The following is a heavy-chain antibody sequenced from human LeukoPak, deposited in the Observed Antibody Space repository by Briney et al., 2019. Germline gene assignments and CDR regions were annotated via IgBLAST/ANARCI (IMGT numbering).Heavy chain of an antibody. D-gene: IGHD2-2*01. Sequence: HGESLKISCKGSGYSFTSYWISWVRQMPGKGLEWMGRIDPSDSYTNYSPSFQGHVTISADKSISTAYLQWSSLKASDTAMYYCARRQGCSSTSCPPDSWGQGTLVTVSS. V-gene: IGHV5-10-1*01. CDR1: GYSFTSYW. CDR2: IDPSDSYT. CDR3: ARRQGCSSTSCPPDS. J-gene: IGHJ4*02.